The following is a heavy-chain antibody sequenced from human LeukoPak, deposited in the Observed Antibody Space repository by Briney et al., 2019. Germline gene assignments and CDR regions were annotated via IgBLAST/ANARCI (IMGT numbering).Heavy chain of an antibody. J-gene: IGHJ4*02. V-gene: IGHV1-69*01. CDR3: ARESIAGYSYGQINY. Sequence: VPSVKLSCKASGGTFSSYAISWVRHAPRQGLEWMGGIIPIFGTANYAQEFQGRVTITAEESTTTAYMELSSLRSEHTAVYYCARESIAGYSYGQINYWGQGTLVTVSS. D-gene: IGHD5-18*01. CDR2: IIPIFGTA. CDR1: GGTFSSYA.